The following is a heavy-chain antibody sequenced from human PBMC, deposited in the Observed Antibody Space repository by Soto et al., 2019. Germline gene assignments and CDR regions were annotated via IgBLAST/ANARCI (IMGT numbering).Heavy chain of an antibody. CDR1: GFTFSSYG. V-gene: IGHV3-33*01. CDR3: ARDPSGSYKRAFWYFDL. Sequence: QVQLVESGGGVVQPGRSLRLSCAASGFTFSSYGMHWVRQAPGKGLEWVAVIWYDGSNKYYADSVKGRFTISRDNSKNTLYLQMNSLRAEDTAVYYCARDPSGSYKRAFWYFDLWGRGTLVTVS. CDR2: IWYDGSNK. D-gene: IGHD1-26*01. J-gene: IGHJ2*01.